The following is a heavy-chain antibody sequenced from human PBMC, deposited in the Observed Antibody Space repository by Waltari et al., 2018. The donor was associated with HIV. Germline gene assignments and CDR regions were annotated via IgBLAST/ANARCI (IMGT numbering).Heavy chain of an antibody. D-gene: IGHD1-1*01. CDR2: ITWDGKE. V-gene: IGHV3-30*04. Sequence: QVQLVESGGGVVQPGRSLRLPCAASSFPLRSYPMHWVRQAPGKGLEWVALITWDGKENHADSVKGRFTVSRDDSRNILHLQMNSLRPEDTAVYYCARDGKSGSVDGFDIWGQGAMVTVSS. J-gene: IGHJ3*02. CDR1: SFPLRSYP. CDR3: ARDGKSGSVDGFDI.